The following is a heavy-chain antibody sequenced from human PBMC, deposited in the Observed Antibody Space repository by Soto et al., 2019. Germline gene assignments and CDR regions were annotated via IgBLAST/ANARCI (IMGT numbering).Heavy chain of an antibody. Sequence: PGESLKISCKGSGYSFTSYWISWVRRMPGKGLEWMGRIDPSDSYTNYSPSFQGHVTISADKSISTAYLQWSSLKASDTAMYYCARLSPYGDYGDYYGMDVWGQGTTVTVSS. D-gene: IGHD4-17*01. CDR3: ARLSPYGDYGDYYGMDV. V-gene: IGHV5-10-1*01. CDR1: GYSFTSYW. J-gene: IGHJ6*02. CDR2: IDPSDSYT.